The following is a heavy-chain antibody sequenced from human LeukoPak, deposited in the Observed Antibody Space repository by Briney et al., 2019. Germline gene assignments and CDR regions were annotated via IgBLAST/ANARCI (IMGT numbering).Heavy chain of an antibody. Sequence: GRSLRLSCAASGFTFSSYAMHWVRQAPGKGLEWVAVISYDGSNKYYADSVKGRFTISRDNSKNMLYLQMNSLRAEDTAVYYCARGDGYNYNWYFDLWGRGTLVAVSS. CDR2: ISYDGSNK. D-gene: IGHD5-24*01. J-gene: IGHJ2*01. V-gene: IGHV3-30-3*01. CDR1: GFTFSSYA. CDR3: ARGDGYNYNWYFDL.